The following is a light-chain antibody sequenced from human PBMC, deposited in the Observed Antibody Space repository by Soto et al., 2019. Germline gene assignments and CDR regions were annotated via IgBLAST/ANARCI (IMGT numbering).Light chain of an antibody. CDR3: QQYSTYPGT. Sequence: DIQMTQSPSTLSASVGDRVTIAVGASHSLSSWLAWYQQKPGKAPNLLIYDASNLESGVPSRFSGSGSGTEFTLIISSLQPDDVATYYCQQYSTYPGTFGQGTKVDI. CDR1: HSLSSW. V-gene: IGKV1-5*01. J-gene: IGKJ1*01. CDR2: DAS.